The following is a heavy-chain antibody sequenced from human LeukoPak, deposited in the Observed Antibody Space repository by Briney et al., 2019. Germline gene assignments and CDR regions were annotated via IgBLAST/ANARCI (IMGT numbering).Heavy chain of an antibody. Sequence: GESLRLSCAASGFILPTYDMGWVRHAQGKGTVWDSGISGGATRTYYTHSVTGLFTISRDNSKNTLYLQRNSLRGEDTAVYFCAKGGGRGVFVLTGRFYTHFVSWGQGTPVSVSS. CDR3: AKGGGRGVFVLTGRFYTHFVS. D-gene: IGHD2-2*02. V-gene: IGHV3-23*01. CDR1: GFILPTYD. CDR2: ISGGATRT. J-gene: IGHJ4*02.